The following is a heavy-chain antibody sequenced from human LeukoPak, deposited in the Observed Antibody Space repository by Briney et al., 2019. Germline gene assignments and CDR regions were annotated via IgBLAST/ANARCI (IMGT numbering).Heavy chain of an antibody. CDR1: GGSISSGGYY. CDR3: ARDGDTVVKDAFDI. J-gene: IGHJ3*02. CDR2: IYYSGST. Sequence: SETLSLTCTVSGGSISSGGYYWSWIRQHPGKGLEWIGYIYYSGSTYYNPSLKSRVTISVDTSKNQFSLKLSSVTAADTAVYYCARDGDTVVKDAFDIWGQGTMVTVSS. V-gene: IGHV4-31*03. D-gene: IGHD4-23*01.